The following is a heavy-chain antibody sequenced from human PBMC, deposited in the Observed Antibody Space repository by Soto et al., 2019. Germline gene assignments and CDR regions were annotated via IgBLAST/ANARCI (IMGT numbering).Heavy chain of an antibody. V-gene: IGHV3-11*06. CDR1: GFTFSDYY. CDR2: IGPSSSYT. D-gene: IGHD2-8*01. J-gene: IGHJ4*02. Sequence: SLRLSCAASGFTFSDYYMSWIRQAPGKGLEWVSYIGPSSSYTNYADSVKGRFTISRDNAKNSLYLQMNSLRAEDTAVYYCARVVRLMLYSDYWGQGTLVTVSS. CDR3: ARVVRLMLYSDY.